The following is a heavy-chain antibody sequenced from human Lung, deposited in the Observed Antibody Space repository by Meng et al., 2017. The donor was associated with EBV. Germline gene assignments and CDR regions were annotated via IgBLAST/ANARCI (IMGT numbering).Heavy chain of an antibody. D-gene: IGHD1-26*01. CDR1: GGSISSGGYY. CDR2: IYYSGSA. V-gene: IGHV4-31*03. CDR3: ARGPSGSYYPSFDY. J-gene: IGHJ4*02. Sequence: GRLQAPGRGLGKPSQTLSLTCTVSGGSISSGGYYWSWIRQNPGKGLEWIGNIYYSGSAYYNPSLKSRVTISVDTSKNHFSLKLSSVTAADTAVYYCARGPSGSYYPSFDYWGQGTLVTVSS.